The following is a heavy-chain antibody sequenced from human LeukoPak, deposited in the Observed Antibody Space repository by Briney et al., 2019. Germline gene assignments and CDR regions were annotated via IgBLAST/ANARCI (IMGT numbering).Heavy chain of an antibody. J-gene: IGHJ5*02. Sequence: GESLKISCKGSGYSINNYWIGWVRQMPGKGLEWMGVIYPADSDIRYSPSFQGQVTISADKSISTAYLQWSSLKASDTAMYYCARQEYCSGGSCYTWFDPWGQGTLVIVSS. CDR3: ARQEYCSGGSCYTWFDP. V-gene: IGHV5-51*01. CDR1: GYSINNYW. D-gene: IGHD2-15*01. CDR2: IYPADSDI.